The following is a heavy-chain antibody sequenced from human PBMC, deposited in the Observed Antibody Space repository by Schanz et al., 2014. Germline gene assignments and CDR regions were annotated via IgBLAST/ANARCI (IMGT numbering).Heavy chain of an antibody. Sequence: QVQLVQSGAEVKKPGASVKVSCKASGYTFTSYYMHWVRQAPGQGLEWMGIINPSGGSTSYAQKFQGRVTMTRDTSTSTVYMELRSLRSEDTAVYYCARAGQDYSDSSGYATYYFGNWGQGTLVTVSS. CDR1: GYTFTSYY. J-gene: IGHJ4*02. D-gene: IGHD3-22*01. V-gene: IGHV1-46*01. CDR2: INPSGGST. CDR3: ARAGQDYSDSSGYATYYFGN.